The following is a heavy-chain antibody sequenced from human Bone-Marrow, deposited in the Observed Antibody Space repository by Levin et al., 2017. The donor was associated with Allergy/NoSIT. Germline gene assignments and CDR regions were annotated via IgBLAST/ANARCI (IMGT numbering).Heavy chain of an antibody. Sequence: ASVKVSCKASGGTFSNYAISWVRQAPGQGLEWMGGLIPTFGKPIYAQKFQGRVTITADRSTSTAYMELSSLTSEDSGVYFCARDPSGSWVVGPFDSWGQGTLVTVSS. J-gene: IGHJ4*02. CDR3: ARDPSGSWVVGPFDS. D-gene: IGHD1-26*01. V-gene: IGHV1-69*06. CDR2: LIPTFGKP. CDR1: GGTFSNYA.